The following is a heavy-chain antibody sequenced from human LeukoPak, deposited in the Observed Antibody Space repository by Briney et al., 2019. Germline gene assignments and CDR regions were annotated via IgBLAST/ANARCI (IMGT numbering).Heavy chain of an antibody. Sequence: PSETLSLTCAVYGGSFSGYYWSWIRQPPGKGLEWIGEINHSGSTNYNPSLKSRVTISVDTSKNQFSLKLSSVTAADTAVYYCARRLWFGDRLNWFDPWGQGTLVTVSS. CDR3: ARRLWFGDRLNWFDP. V-gene: IGHV4-34*01. J-gene: IGHJ5*02. CDR2: INHSGST. CDR1: GGSFSGYY. D-gene: IGHD3-10*01.